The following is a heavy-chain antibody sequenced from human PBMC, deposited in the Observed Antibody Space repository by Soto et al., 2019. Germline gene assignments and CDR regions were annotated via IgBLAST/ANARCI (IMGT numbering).Heavy chain of an antibody. CDR2: ISWNSGSI. CDR3: AKGPDILTGPYYYMDV. V-gene: IGHV3-9*01. J-gene: IGHJ6*03. D-gene: IGHD3-9*01. CDR1: GFTFDDYA. Sequence: DVQLVESGGGLVQPGRSLRLSCAASGFTFDDYAMHWVRQAPGKGLEWVSGISWNSGSIGYADSVKGRFTISRDNAKNSLYLQMNSLRAEDTALYYCAKGPDILTGPYYYMDVWGKGTTVTVSS.